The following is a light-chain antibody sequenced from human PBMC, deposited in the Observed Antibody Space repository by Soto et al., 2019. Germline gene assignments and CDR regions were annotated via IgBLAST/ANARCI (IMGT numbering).Light chain of an antibody. CDR1: QSVNKAY. V-gene: IGKV3-20*01. Sequence: EIVLTQSPGTLVLSPGERATISCRASQSVNKAYLVLYQVKPGQAPRGIIYGASSRATCIPDRFIGRGFGTDFTLTISRLEPEDFAVYYCQHSGDFRWTFCQGTKVDI. CDR3: QHSGDFRWT. J-gene: IGKJ1*01. CDR2: GAS.